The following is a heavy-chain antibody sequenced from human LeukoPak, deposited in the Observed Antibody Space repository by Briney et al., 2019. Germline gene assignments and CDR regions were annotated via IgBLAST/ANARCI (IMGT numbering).Heavy chain of an antibody. J-gene: IGHJ4*02. CDR1: GFTFSDYW. CDR3: ARSLWPADY. V-gene: IGHV3-7*01. CDR2: IKQDGSDK. Sequence: GGSLRLSCAASGFTFSDYWMSWVRQAPGKGLEWVADIKQDGSDKKYVDSVKGRFTISSDNAKKSLYLQMDSLRAEDTAVYYCARSLWPADYWGQGTLVTVSS. D-gene: IGHD3-10*01.